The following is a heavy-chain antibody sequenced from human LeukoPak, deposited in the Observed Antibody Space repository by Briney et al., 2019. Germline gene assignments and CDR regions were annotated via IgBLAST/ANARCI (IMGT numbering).Heavy chain of an antibody. Sequence: GSLRLSCAASGFTFSDYYMSWIRQAPGKGLEWVSCISSSGSTIYYADSVKGRFTISRDNAKNSLYLQMNSLRAEDTAVYYCARDKAEYCGGDCYPYYYYYMDVWGKGTTVTVSS. D-gene: IGHD2-21*02. CDR3: ARDKAEYCGGDCYPYYYYYMDV. CDR1: GFTFSDYY. J-gene: IGHJ6*03. V-gene: IGHV3-11*04. CDR2: ISSSGSTI.